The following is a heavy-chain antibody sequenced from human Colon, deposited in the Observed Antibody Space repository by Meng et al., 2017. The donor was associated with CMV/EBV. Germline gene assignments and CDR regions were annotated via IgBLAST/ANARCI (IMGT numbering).Heavy chain of an antibody. D-gene: IGHD5-24*01. CDR3: AKDKGGYKGFDY. J-gene: IGHJ4*02. CDR2: ISWDGSVT. CDR1: GFTFNDYT. V-gene: IGHV3-43*01. Sequence: GESLKISCAASGFTFNDYTMHWVRQIPGKGLEWASLISWDGSVTDYADSVKGRFTISRDSSKNSLYLQMNSLRTEDSALYYCAKDKGGYKGFDYWGQGTLVTVSS.